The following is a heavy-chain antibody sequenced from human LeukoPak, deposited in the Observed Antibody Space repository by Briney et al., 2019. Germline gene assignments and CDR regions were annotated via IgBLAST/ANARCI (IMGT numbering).Heavy chain of an antibody. CDR1: GFTFNSYT. V-gene: IGHV3-48*01. CDR2: ISYSGSNM. J-gene: IGHJ4*02. Sequence: GGSLRLSCAASGFTFNSYTMNWVRQAPGKGLEWVSFISYSGSNMYYADSVKGRFTIFRDNAKNSLYLQMDSLRADDTAVYYCARDKDWAFDYWGQGTLVTVSS. CDR3: ARDKDWAFDY. D-gene: IGHD3-9*01.